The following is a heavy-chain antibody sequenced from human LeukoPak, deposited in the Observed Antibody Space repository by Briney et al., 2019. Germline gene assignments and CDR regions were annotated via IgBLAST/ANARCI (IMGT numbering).Heavy chain of an antibody. Sequence: PGGSLRLSCAASEFTFNRYWINWVRQAPGKGLEWVAEINQDGSTKNYVESVKGRFTISRDSAKKSLHLQMNSLRADDTAVYYCARNIGYEALDMWGQGTMVTV. J-gene: IGHJ3*02. D-gene: IGHD5-12*01. CDR2: INQDGSTK. CDR1: EFTFNRYW. V-gene: IGHV3-7*03. CDR3: ARNIGYEALDM.